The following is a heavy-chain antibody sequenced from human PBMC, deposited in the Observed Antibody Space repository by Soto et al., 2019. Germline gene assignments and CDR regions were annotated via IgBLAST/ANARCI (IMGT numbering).Heavy chain of an antibody. CDR1: GGTFSSYA. J-gene: IGHJ6*02. CDR2: IIPIFGPA. V-gene: IGHV1-69*13. CDR3: ARGTYYDSSGYPRGGDYYGMDV. Sequence: SVKVSCKASGGTFSSYAITWVRQAPGQGLEWMGGIIPIFGPANYAQKFQGRVTITADESTSTAYMELSSLRSEDTAVYYCARGTYYDSSGYPRGGDYYGMDVWGQGTTVTVS. D-gene: IGHD3-22*01.